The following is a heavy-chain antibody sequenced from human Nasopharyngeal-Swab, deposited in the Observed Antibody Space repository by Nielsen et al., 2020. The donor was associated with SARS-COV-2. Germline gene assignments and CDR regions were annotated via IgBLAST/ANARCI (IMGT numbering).Heavy chain of an antibody. D-gene: IGHD6-13*01. CDR2: INSDGSST. CDR1: GFTFSNAW. J-gene: IGHJ4*02. CDR3: ARYSSSWGFFDF. Sequence: GESLKISCAASGFTFSNAWMSWARQAPGKGLVWVSRINSDGSSTSYADSVKGRFTISRDNAKKTLYLQMNSLRAEDTAVYYCARYSSSWGFFDFWGQGTLVTFSS. V-gene: IGHV3-74*01.